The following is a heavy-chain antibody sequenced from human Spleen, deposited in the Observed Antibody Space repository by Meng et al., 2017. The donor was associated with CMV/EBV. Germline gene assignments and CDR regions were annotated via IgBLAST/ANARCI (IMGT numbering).Heavy chain of an antibody. CDR2: INHSGST. D-gene: IGHD3-10*01. CDR3: ARMGMVRGWKV. J-gene: IGHJ6*02. V-gene: IGHV4-34*01. CDR1: GGSFSGYY. Sequence: GSLRLSCAVYGGSFSGYYWSWIRQPPGKGLEWIGEINHSGSTNYNPSPKSRVTISVDTSKNQFSLKLTSVTAADTAVYYCARMGMVRGWKVWGQGTTVTVSS.